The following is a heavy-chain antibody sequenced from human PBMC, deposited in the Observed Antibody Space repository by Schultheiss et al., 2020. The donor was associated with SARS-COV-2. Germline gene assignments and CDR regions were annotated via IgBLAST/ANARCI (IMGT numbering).Heavy chain of an antibody. Sequence: ASVKVSCKASGYTFTSYGISWVRQAPGQGLEWMGWISAYNGNTNYAQKFQERVTITRDMSTSTAYMELSSLRSEDTAVYYCARAAQALHIVVVTAIRSSNYYYGMDVWGQGTTVTVSS. V-gene: IGHV1-18*01. CDR2: ISAYNGNT. CDR3: ARAAQALHIVVVTAIRSSNYYYGMDV. D-gene: IGHD2-21*02. CDR1: GYTFTSYG. J-gene: IGHJ6*02.